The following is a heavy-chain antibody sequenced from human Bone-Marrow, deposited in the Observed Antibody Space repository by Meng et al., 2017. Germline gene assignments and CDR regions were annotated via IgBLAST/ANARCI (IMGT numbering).Heavy chain of an antibody. Sequence: ASVKVSCKASGYTFTGYYMHWVRQAPGQGLEWMGWINPNSGGTNYAQKFQGRVTMTRDTSISTAYMELSRLRSDDTAVYYCARDLYISNYYKFGYWGQGTLVTVSS. CDR1: GYTFTGYY. CDR3: ARDLYISNYYKFGY. J-gene: IGHJ4*02. CDR2: INPNSGGT. D-gene: IGHD6-13*01. V-gene: IGHV1-2*02.